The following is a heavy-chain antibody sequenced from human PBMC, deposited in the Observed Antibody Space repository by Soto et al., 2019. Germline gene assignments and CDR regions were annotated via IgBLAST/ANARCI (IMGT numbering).Heavy chain of an antibody. V-gene: IGHV1-69*12. Sequence: QVQLVQSGAEVKKPGSSVKVSCKASGGTFSSYAISWVRQAPGQGLEWMGGVIPIFGTANYAQKFQGRVTITADESTSTGDMELSRLRSEDTAVYYCAGDEAGSKGYYGMDVWGQGPTVTVSS. J-gene: IGHJ6*02. CDR1: GGTFSSYA. CDR3: AGDEAGSKGYYGMDV. CDR2: VIPIFGTA.